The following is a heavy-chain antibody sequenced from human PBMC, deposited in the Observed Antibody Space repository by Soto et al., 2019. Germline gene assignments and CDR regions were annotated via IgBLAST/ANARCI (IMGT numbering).Heavy chain of an antibody. J-gene: IGHJ4*02. Sequence: GGSLRLSCAASGFTFSSYGMHWVRQAPGKGLEWVAVIWYDGSNKYYADSVKGRFTISRDNSTNTLYLQMNSLRAEDTAVYYCARDLFSYDIFFGYDSSRGSWPDYWGPGTRVTVFS. CDR2: IWYDGSNK. D-gene: IGHD3-9*01. CDR3: ARDLFSYDIFFGYDSSRGSWPDY. CDR1: GFTFSSYG. V-gene: IGHV3-33*01.